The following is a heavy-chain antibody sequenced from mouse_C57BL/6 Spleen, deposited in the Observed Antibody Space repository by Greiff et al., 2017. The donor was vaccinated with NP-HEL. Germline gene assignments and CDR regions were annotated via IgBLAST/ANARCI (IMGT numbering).Heavy chain of an antibody. Sequence: QVQLQQSGAELVKPGASVKLSCKASGYTFTSYWMHWVKQRPGQGLEWIGMIHPNSGSTNYNEKFKSKATLTVDKSSSTAYMQLSSLTSEDSAVYYCARDSNYDYAMDYWGQGTSVTVSS. D-gene: IGHD2-5*01. CDR1: GYTFTSYW. V-gene: IGHV1-64*01. CDR2: IHPNSGST. CDR3: ARDSNYDYAMDY. J-gene: IGHJ4*01.